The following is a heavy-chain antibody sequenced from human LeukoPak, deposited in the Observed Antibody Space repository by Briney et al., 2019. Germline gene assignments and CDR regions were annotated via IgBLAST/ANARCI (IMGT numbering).Heavy chain of an antibody. Sequence: GTSLRLSCAVSGFTFSGYTMHWVRQAPGKGLEWVAVISFDGSNKYYGDSVKGRFTISRDNSKNTLYLQMNSLRPDDTAIYYCASDTLWEWGQGTLVTVSS. J-gene: IGHJ4*02. V-gene: IGHV3-30-3*01. CDR3: ASDTLWE. D-gene: IGHD1-26*01. CDR2: ISFDGSNK. CDR1: GFTFSGYT.